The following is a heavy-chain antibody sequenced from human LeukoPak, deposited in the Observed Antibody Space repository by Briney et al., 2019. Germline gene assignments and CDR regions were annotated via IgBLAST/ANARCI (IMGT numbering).Heavy chain of an antibody. V-gene: IGHV1-69*01. CDR2: IIPIFGTA. CDR3: ARCYYYGSERGSYYFDY. CDR1: GGTFSSYA. J-gene: IGHJ4*02. Sequence: SVKVSCKASGGTFSSYAISWVRQAPGQGLEWMGGIIPIFGTANYAQKFQGRVTITADESTSTAYMELSSLRSEDTAVYYCARCYYYGSERGSYYFDYWGQGTLVTVSS. D-gene: IGHD3-10*01.